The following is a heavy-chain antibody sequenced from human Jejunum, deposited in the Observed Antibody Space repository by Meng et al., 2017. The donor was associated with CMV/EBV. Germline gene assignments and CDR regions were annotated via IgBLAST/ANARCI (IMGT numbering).Heavy chain of an antibody. J-gene: IGHJ4*02. CDR1: FSLSTSC. Sequence: FSLSTSCIHWVRQVPGKGLVWVARIYNDGSNEKYADSVKGRVTIFRDNAKNSFFLHMNSLRGEDSAMYYCARSLKASYSSGWSTTLEYWGQGTLVTVSS. D-gene: IGHD3-22*01. CDR3: ARSLKASYSSGWSTTLEY. V-gene: IGHV3-74*01. CDR2: IYNDGSNE.